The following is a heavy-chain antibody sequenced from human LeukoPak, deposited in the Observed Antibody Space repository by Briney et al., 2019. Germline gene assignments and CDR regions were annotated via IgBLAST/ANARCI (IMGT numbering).Heavy chain of an antibody. CDR2: ISSSSSYI. D-gene: IGHD3-10*01. J-gene: IGHJ4*02. V-gene: IGHV3-21*01. CDR1: GFTFSSYS. Sequence: GGSLRPSCAASGFTFSSYSMNWVRQAPGKGLEWVSSISSSSSYIYYADSVKGRFTISRDNAKNSLYLQMNSLRAEDTAVYYCATLMGLFDYWGQGTLVTVSS. CDR3: ATLMGLFDY.